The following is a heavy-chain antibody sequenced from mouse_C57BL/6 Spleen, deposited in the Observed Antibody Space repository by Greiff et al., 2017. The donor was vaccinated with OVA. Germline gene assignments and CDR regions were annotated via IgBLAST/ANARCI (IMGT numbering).Heavy chain of an antibody. D-gene: IGHD2-1*01. CDR2: IYPSGGST. CDR1: GYTFTDHS. Sequence: QVQLQQSDAEFVKPGASVKISCKVSGYTFTDHSIHWLKQRPEQGLEWIGYIYPSGGSTKYNEKFKGKATLTADKSSSTAYMQLNSLTSEDSAVYFWARSGVYYGNSWFAYWGQGTLVTVSA. J-gene: IGHJ3*01. CDR3: ARSGVYYGNSWFAY. V-gene: IGHV1-78*01.